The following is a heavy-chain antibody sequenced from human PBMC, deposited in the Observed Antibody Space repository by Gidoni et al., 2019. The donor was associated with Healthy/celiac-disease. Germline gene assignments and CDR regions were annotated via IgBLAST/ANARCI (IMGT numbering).Heavy chain of an antibody. J-gene: IGHJ4*02. CDR3: AKGPREGVATIMFDY. CDR1: GFTFSSYA. CDR2: ISGSGGST. V-gene: IGHV3-23*01. Sequence: EVQLLESGGGLVQPGGSLRLSCAPSGFTFSSYAMSWVRQAPGKGLEWVSAISGSGGSTYYADSVKGRFTISRDNSKNTLYLQMNSLRAEDTAVYYCAKGPREGVATIMFDYWGQGTLVTVSS. D-gene: IGHD5-12*01.